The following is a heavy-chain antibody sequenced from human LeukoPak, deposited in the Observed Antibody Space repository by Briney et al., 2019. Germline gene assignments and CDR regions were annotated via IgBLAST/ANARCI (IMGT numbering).Heavy chain of an antibody. CDR1: GYTFTDYY. V-gene: IGHV1-2*02. J-gene: IGHJ3*02. CDR2: INPNSDGT. CDR3: ARGGYTSGWYESSPFDI. D-gene: IGHD6-19*01. Sequence: ASVTVSCKASGYTFTDYYMNWVRQAPGQGLEWMGWINPNSDGTNYAQKFQGRVTMTRDTSISTAYMELSRLRSDDTAVYYCARGGYTSGWYESSPFDIWGLGTMVTVSS.